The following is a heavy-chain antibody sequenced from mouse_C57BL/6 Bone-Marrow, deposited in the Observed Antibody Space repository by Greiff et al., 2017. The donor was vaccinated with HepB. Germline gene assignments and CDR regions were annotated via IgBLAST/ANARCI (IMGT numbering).Heavy chain of an antibody. J-gene: IGHJ2*01. Sequence: EVKLVESGPELVKPGASVKISCKASGYSFTGYYMNWVKQSPEKSLEWIGEINPSTGGTTYNQKFKAKATLTVDKSSSTAYMQLKSLTSEDSAVYYCARSSSYYYGSPLDYWGQGTTLTVSS. V-gene: IGHV1-42*01. CDR1: GYSFTGYY. CDR3: ARSSSYYYGSPLDY. D-gene: IGHD1-1*01. CDR2: INPSTGGT.